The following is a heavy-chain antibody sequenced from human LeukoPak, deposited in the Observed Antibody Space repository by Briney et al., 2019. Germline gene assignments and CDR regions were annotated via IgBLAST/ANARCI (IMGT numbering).Heavy chain of an antibody. CDR1: GFTFSDYY. J-gene: IGHJ5*02. V-gene: IGHV3-11*06. CDR2: ISSSSSYT. CDR3: ARDRGYCSSTSCYPHWFDP. Sequence: PGGSLRLSCAASGFTFSDYYMSWIRQAPGKGLEWASYISSSSSYTNYADSVKGRFTISRDNAKNSLYLQMNSLRAEDTAVYYCARDRGYCSSTSCYPHWFDPWGQGTLVTVSS. D-gene: IGHD2-2*01.